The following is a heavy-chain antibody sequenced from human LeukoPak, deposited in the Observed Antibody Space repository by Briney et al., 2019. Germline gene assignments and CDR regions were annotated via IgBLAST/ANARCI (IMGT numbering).Heavy chain of an antibody. CDR2: IYPGDSQT. Sequence: GESLKISCKASGYSFTNYCIGWMRQMPGKGLEWMGIIYPGDSQTRYSPSFQGQVTISADKSTSTAYLQWSSLKASDTAMYYCAITISNWFDPWGQGTLVTVSS. J-gene: IGHJ5*02. CDR1: GYSFTNYC. CDR3: AITISNWFDP. V-gene: IGHV5-51*01. D-gene: IGHD2-2*01.